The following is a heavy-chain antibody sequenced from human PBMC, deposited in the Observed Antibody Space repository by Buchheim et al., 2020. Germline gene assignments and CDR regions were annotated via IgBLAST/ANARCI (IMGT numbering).Heavy chain of an antibody. V-gene: IGHV1-8*01. J-gene: IGHJ6*03. CDR2: MNPNSGNT. CDR3: ARGRRVGATYPGTRDYYYYMDV. D-gene: IGHD1-26*01. Sequence: QVQLVQSGAEVKKPGAPVKVSCKASGYTFTSYDINWVRQATGQGLEWMGWMNPNSGNTGYAQKFQGRVTMTRNTSISTAYMELSSLRSEDTAVYYCARGRRVGATYPGTRDYYYYMDVWGKGTT. CDR1: GYTFTSYD.